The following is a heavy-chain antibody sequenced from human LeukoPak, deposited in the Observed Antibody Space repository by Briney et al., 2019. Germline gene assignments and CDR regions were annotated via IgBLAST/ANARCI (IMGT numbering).Heavy chain of an antibody. Sequence: PSETLSLTCTVPGDSFSNLKWWNWLRRPPGQALEWIGEVYHSGSTNYNPSLKGRVTISVNKSMNQFSLRLSSVTAADTAVYYCARGCPQCDYLDYWGQGILVTVSS. J-gene: IGHJ4*02. CDR3: ARGCPQCDYLDY. V-gene: IGHV4-4*02. D-gene: IGHD2-15*01. CDR1: GDSFSNLKW. CDR2: VYHSGST.